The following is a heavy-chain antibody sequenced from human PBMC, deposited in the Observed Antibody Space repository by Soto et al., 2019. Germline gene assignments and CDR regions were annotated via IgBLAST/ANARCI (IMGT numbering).Heavy chain of an antibody. CDR2: IYYSGST. V-gene: IGHV4-31*03. D-gene: IGHD5-18*01. CDR3: ARSGYSYGPNPLLY. CDR1: VASSSSGVSY. Sequence: SETLSLTCTVSVASSSSGVSYWSWFPQHPGKGLEWIGYIYYSGSTYYNPSLKSRVTISVDTSKNQFSLKLSSVTAADTAVYYCARSGYSYGPNPLLYWGQGTLVTVS. J-gene: IGHJ4*02.